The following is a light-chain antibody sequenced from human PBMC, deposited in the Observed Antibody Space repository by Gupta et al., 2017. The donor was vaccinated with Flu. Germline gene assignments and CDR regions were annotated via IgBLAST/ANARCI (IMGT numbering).Light chain of an antibody. J-gene: IGKJ4*01. Sequence: EIVLTQSPGTLSLSPGERATLSCRASQNVSSSYLAWYQQKPGQAPRLLIYGASSRATGIPDRFSGSGSGTDFTLTISRLEPEDFAVYYCQQYGSSPQSFGGGTKVEIK. V-gene: IGKV3-20*01. CDR1: QNVSSSY. CDR2: GAS. CDR3: QQYGSSPQS.